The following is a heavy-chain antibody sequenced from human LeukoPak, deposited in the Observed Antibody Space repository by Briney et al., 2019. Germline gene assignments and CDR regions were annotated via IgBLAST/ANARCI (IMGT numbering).Heavy chain of an antibody. V-gene: IGHV4-34*01. CDR2: INHSGST. Sequence: PSETLSLTCAVYGGSFSGYYWSWIRQPPGKGLEWIGEINHSGSTNYNPSLKSRVTISVDTSKNQFSLKLSSVTAADTAVYYCARSYGDYLPFDYWGQGTLVTASS. J-gene: IGHJ4*02. CDR1: GGSFSGYY. D-gene: IGHD4-17*01. CDR3: ARSYGDYLPFDY.